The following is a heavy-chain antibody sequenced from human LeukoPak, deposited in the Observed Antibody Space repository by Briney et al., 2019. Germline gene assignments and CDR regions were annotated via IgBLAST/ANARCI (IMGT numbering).Heavy chain of an antibody. CDR2: IYTSGNT. D-gene: IGHD1-7*01. CDR1: GGSISSYY. V-gene: IGHV4-4*07. J-gene: IGHJ4*02. Sequence: PSETLSLTCTVSGGSISSYYWSWIRQPAGKGLEWIGRIYTSGNTNYNPSLKSRVTMSVDTSKSQFSLKLSSVTAADTAVYYCARARSLPGTTSIFDYWGQGTLVTVSS. CDR3: ARARSLPGTTSIFDY.